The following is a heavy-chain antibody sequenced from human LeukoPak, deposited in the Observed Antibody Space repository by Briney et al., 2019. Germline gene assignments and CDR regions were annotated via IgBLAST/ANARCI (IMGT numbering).Heavy chain of an antibody. Sequence: PSETLSLTCAVYGGSFSGYYWSWIRQPPGKGLEWIGEINHSGSTNYNPSLKSRVTISVDTSKNQFSLKLSSVTAADTAVYYCARRAVRYCSGGSCPYYFDYWGQGTLVTVSS. J-gene: IGHJ4*02. CDR3: ARRAVRYCSGGSCPYYFDY. D-gene: IGHD2-15*01. CDR1: GGSFSGYY. V-gene: IGHV4-34*01. CDR2: INHSGST.